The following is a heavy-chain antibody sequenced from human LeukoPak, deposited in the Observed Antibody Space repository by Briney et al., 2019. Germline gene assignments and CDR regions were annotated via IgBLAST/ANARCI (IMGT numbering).Heavy chain of an antibody. Sequence: PGGSLRLSCTASGFPFSRYAMHWVRQAPGKGLEWVANIKQDGSETSYVDSMKGRFTISRDNAKNSLYLQMNSLRAEDTAVYYCARGRAAFDPWGQGTLVTVSS. CDR1: GFPFSRYA. D-gene: IGHD2-15*01. J-gene: IGHJ5*02. CDR2: IKQDGSET. CDR3: ARGRAAFDP. V-gene: IGHV3-7*01.